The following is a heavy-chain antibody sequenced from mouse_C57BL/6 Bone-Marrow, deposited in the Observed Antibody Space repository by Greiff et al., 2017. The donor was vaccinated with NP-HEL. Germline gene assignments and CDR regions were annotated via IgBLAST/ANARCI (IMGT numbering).Heavy chain of an antibody. J-gene: IGHJ3*01. D-gene: IGHD2-9*01. V-gene: IGHV1-58*01. Sequence: EVKLMESGAELVRPGSSVKMSCKTSGYTFTSYGINWVKQRPGQGLEWIGYIYIGNGYTEYNEKFKGKATLTSDTSSSTAYMQLSSLTSEDSAIYFCTRSPPYCGYLAWFAYWGQGTLVTVSA. CDR1: GYTFTSYG. CDR3: TRSPPYCGYLAWFAY. CDR2: IYIGNGYT.